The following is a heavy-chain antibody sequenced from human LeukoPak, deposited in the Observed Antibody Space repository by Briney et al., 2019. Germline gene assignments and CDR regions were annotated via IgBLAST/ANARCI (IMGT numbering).Heavy chain of an antibody. CDR2: ISWNSGSI. CDR3: AKDKGTAMVGLYYGMDV. D-gene: IGHD5-18*01. CDR1: GFTFDDYA. J-gene: IGHJ6*02. Sequence: PGGSLRLSCAASGFTFDDYAMQWVRQAPGKGLEWVSGISWNSGSIGYADSVKRRFTISRDNAKNSLYLQMNSLRAGDTDLYYCAKDKGTAMVGLYYGMDVWGQGTTVTVSS. V-gene: IGHV3-9*01.